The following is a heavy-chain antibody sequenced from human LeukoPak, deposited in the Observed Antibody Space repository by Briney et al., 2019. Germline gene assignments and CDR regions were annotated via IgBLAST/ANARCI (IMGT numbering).Heavy chain of an antibody. CDR1: GFTFSSYA. CDR2: ISGSGGST. Sequence: GGSLRLSCAASGFTFSSYAMSWVRQAPGKGLEWVSAISGSGGSTYYADSVKGRFTICRDNSKNTLYLQMNSLRAEDAAVYYCAKDRVGATQGYYFDYWGQGTLVTVSS. V-gene: IGHV3-23*01. CDR3: AKDRVGATQGYYFDY. D-gene: IGHD1-26*01. J-gene: IGHJ4*02.